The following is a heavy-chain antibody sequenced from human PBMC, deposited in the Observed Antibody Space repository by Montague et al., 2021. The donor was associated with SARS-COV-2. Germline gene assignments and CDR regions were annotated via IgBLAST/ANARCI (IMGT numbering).Heavy chain of an antibody. V-gene: IGHV4-34*01. D-gene: IGHD3-22*01. CDR2: INHSGST. J-gene: IGHJ3*02. CDR1: GGSFSGYY. CDR3: ARVRVYYDGSGYYFYAFDI. Sequence: SETLSLTCAVYGGSFSGYYWSWIRQPPGKGLEWIGEINHSGSTNYNPSLKSRVTISVDTSKNQFSLKVNSVTAADTAVYYCARVRVYYDGSGYYFYAFDIWGKGTMVTVSS.